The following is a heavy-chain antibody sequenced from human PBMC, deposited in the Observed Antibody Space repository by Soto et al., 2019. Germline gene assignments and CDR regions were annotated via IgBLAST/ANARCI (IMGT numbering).Heavy chain of an antibody. J-gene: IGHJ6*02. CDR3: ARGTYSSGYDWGVDYYYYGMDV. V-gene: IGHV1-2*04. CDR2: VNPNSGGT. CDR1: GYTFTGYY. Sequence: ASVKVSCKASGYTFTGYYMHWVRQSPGRGLEWMGWVNPNSGGTNYAQKFQGWVTMTRDTSISTAYMELSRLRSDDTAVYYCARGTYSSGYDWGVDYYYYGMDVWGQGTTVTVSS. D-gene: IGHD5-12*01.